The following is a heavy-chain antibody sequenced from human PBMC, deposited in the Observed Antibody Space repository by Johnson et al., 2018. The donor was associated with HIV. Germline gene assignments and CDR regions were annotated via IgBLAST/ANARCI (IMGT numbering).Heavy chain of an antibody. V-gene: IGHV3-13*01. J-gene: IGHJ3*02. CDR1: GCTFSRDD. Sequence: VQLVESGGGLEQPGGSLRLSCADSGCTFSRDDMHGVRQATGKGLEWVSGIGTAGDTYYPGSVKGRFTISRENAKNSLDLQMNSLRAEDTAVFYCAKGVLGGHRNAFDIWGQGTMVTVSP. CDR3: AKGVLGGHRNAFDI. D-gene: IGHD4/OR15-4a*01. CDR2: IGTAGDT.